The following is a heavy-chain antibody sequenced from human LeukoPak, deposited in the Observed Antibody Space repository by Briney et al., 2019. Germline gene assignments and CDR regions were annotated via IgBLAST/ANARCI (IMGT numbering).Heavy chain of an antibody. D-gene: IGHD2-2*01. V-gene: IGHV3-30-3*01. CDR2: ISYDGSNK. J-gene: IGHJ5*02. Sequence: GSLRLSCAASGFTFSSYWMQWVRQAPGKGLEWVAVISYDGSNKYYADSVKGRFTISRDNSKNTLYLQMNSLRAEDTAVYYCARQVVPAESWFDPWGQGTLVTVSS. CDR1: GFTFSSYW. CDR3: ARQVVPAESWFDP.